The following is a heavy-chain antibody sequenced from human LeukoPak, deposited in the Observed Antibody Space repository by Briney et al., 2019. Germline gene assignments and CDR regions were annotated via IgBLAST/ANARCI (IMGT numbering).Heavy chain of an antibody. Sequence: SETLSLTCTVSGGSTSSYYWSLIRQPPGKGLEWIGYIYYSGSTNYNPSLKSRVTISVDTSKNQFSLKLSSVTAADTAVYYCARHSTGPYYYYYGMDVWGQGTTVTVSS. CDR1: GGSTSSYY. CDR3: ARHSTGPYYYYYGMDV. V-gene: IGHV4-59*08. J-gene: IGHJ6*02. D-gene: IGHD1-1*01. CDR2: IYYSGST.